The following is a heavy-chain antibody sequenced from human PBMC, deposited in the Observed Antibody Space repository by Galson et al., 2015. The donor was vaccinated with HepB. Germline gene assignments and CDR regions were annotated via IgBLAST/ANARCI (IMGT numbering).Heavy chain of an antibody. D-gene: IGHD2-21*02. V-gene: IGHV3-15*01. CDR3: TTGRWVTAIYSFDY. Sequence: SLRLSCAASGFTFSNAWMSRVRQAPGKGLEWVGRIKSKTDGGTTDYAAPVKGRFTISRDDSKNTLYLQMNSLKTEDTAVYYCTTGRWVTAIYSFDYWGQGTLVTVSS. CDR1: GFTFSNAW. CDR2: IKSKTDGGTT. J-gene: IGHJ4*02.